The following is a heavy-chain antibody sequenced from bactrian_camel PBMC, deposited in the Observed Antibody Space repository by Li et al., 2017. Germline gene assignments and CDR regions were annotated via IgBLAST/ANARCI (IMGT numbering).Heavy chain of an antibody. CDR3: VTSDTFDY. CDR2: IYSDGSHT. CDR1: GFTISTVY. J-gene: IGHJ4*01. Sequence: HVQLVESGGGLVQPGGSLRLSCAASGFTISTVYMSWVRQAPGKGLEWVSSIYSDGSHTYYADSVKGRFTISGDNAKNTVYLQINSLKLEDTGVYYCVTSDTFDYWGQGTQVTVS. D-gene: IGHD2*01. V-gene: IGHV3-2*01.